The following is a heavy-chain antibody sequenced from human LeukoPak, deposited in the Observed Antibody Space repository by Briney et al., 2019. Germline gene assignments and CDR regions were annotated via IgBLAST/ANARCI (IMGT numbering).Heavy chain of an antibody. CDR1: GFTFTSYW. CDR3: AKDPYGLTYYFDC. D-gene: IGHD3-9*01. Sequence: GGSLRLSCAASGFTFTSYWMSWVRQAPGKGLEWVAVIWSDGSNKYYADSVKGRFTISRDNSKNTVHLQMNSLRAEDTAVYYCAKDPYGLTYYFDCWGQGTLVTVSS. CDR2: IWSDGSNK. V-gene: IGHV3-33*06. J-gene: IGHJ4*02.